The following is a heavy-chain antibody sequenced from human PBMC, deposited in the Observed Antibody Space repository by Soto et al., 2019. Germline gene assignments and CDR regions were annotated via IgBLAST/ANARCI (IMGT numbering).Heavy chain of an antibody. CDR1: GGSISSYY. V-gene: IGHV4-59*01. Sequence: PSGTMSLTSTVSGGSISSYYWSWIRKPPGKGLEWIGYIYYSGSTNYNPSLKSRVTISVDTSKNQFSLKLSSVTAADTAVYYCARVQPTTVTSRVRYYYYYMDVWGKGTTVTVSS. D-gene: IGHD4-17*01. CDR3: ARVQPTTVTSRVRYYYYYMDV. CDR2: IYYSGST. J-gene: IGHJ6*03.